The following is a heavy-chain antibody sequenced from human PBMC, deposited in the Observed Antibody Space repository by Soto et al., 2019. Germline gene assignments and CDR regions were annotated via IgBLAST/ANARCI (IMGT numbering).Heavy chain of an antibody. Sequence: ASVKVSCKASGGTFSSYAISWVRQAPGQGLEWMGGIIPIFGTANYAQKFQGRVTITADESTSTAYMELSSLRSEDTAVYYCASPNSSGYYHFDYWGQGTLVTVSS. CDR1: GGTFSSYA. D-gene: IGHD3-22*01. CDR3: ASPNSSGYYHFDY. V-gene: IGHV1-69*13. J-gene: IGHJ4*02. CDR2: IIPIFGTA.